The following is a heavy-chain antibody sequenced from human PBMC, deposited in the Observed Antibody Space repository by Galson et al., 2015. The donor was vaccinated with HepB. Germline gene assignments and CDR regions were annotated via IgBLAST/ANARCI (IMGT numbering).Heavy chain of an antibody. CDR1: GYTFAHYG. J-gene: IGHJ3*02. V-gene: IGHV1-18*01. CDR3: ARVGAGPSLDI. CDR2: IGAYNGNT. Sequence: SVKVSCKASGYTFAHYGIAWVRQAPGQGLEWMGWIGAYNGNTNSTQELQGRLTMTTDTSTSTAFMVLWSLKYDDTAVYLCARVGAGPSLDIWGQGTMVTVSS. D-gene: IGHD1-26*01.